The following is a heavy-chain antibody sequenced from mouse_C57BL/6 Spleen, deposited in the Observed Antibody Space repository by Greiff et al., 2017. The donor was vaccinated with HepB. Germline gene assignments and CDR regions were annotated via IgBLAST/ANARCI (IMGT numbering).Heavy chain of an antibody. CDR2: ILPGSGST. CDR3: ARHSHYYYGSSYDYYYAMDY. D-gene: IGHD1-1*01. Sequence: VKLVESGAELMKPGASVKLSCKATGYTFTGYWIEWVKQRPGHGLEWIGEILPGSGSTNYNEKFKGKATFTADTSSNTAYMQLSSLTTEDSAIYYCARHSHYYYGSSYDYYYAMDYWGQGTSVTVSS. J-gene: IGHJ4*01. V-gene: IGHV1-9*01. CDR1: GYTFTGYW.